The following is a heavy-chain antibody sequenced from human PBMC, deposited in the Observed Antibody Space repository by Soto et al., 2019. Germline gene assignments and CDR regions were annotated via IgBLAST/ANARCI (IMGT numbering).Heavy chain of an antibody. V-gene: IGHV3-23*01. CDR1: GFTFSSYA. J-gene: IGHJ4*02. CDR2: ISGSGGST. Sequence: GGSLRLSCAASGFTFSSYAMSWVRQAPGKGLEWVSAISGSGGSTYYADSVKGRFTISRDNSKNTLYLQMNSLRAEDTAVYYCAKAGDIVVVVAATDFDYWGQGTLVTVSS. CDR3: AKAGDIVVVVAATDFDY. D-gene: IGHD2-15*01.